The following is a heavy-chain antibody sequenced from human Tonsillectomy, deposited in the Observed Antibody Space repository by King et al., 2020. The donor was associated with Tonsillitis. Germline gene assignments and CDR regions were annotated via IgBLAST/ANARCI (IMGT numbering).Heavy chain of an antibody. V-gene: IGHV4-59*01. CDR3: ARHIGASRAFDI. Sequence: VQLQESGPGLVKPSETLSLTCTVSGGSIRSYYWSWIRQPPGKGLEWIGYTYYSGSTNYNPSLKSRVTISVDTSKNKFSLKVTSVTAADTAVYYCARHIGASRAFDIWGQGTMVTVSS. J-gene: IGHJ3*02. CDR2: TYYSGST. D-gene: IGHD3-3*01. CDR1: GGSIRSYY.